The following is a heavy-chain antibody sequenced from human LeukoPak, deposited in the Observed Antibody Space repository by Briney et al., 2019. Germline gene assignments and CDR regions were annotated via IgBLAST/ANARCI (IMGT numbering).Heavy chain of an antibody. Sequence: SETLSLTCTVSGGSISSYYWSWIRQPPGKGLEWIGYIYYSGSTNYNPSLKSRVTISVDTSKNQFSLNLSSVTAADTAVYYCARAPIAYYYESSGSFDYWGQGTLVTVSS. CDR2: IYYSGST. J-gene: IGHJ4*02. CDR3: ARAPIAYYYESSGSFDY. CDR1: GGSISSYY. D-gene: IGHD3-22*01. V-gene: IGHV4-59*01.